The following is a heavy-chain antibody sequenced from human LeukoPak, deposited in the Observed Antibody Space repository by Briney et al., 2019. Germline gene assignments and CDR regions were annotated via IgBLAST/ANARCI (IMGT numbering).Heavy chain of an antibody. CDR1: GGSFSGYY. CDR3: AQIGFYGAYVGADY. Sequence: SETLCLTCAVHGGSFSGYYWTWIRQPPGKGLEWIGEINHSGSTKYNPSLKSRVTISVDTSNNQFSLKLNSVTAADTAVYYCAQIGFYGAYVGADYWGQGTLVTVSS. CDR2: INHSGST. V-gene: IGHV4-34*01. D-gene: IGHD4-17*01. J-gene: IGHJ4*02.